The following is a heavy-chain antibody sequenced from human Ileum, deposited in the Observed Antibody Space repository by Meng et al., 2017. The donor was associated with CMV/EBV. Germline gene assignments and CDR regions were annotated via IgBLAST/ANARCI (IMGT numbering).Heavy chain of an antibody. CDR1: GYSISSGYY. CDR2: IYHSGST. Sequence: SETLSLTCTVSGYSISSGYYWGWIRQPPGKGLEWIGSIYHSGSTYYNPSLKSRVTISVDTSKNQFSLKLSSVTAAETAVYYCAGQERDFWSGYYPFDYWGQGTLVTVSS. J-gene: IGHJ4*02. CDR3: AGQERDFWSGYYPFDY. V-gene: IGHV4-38-2*02. D-gene: IGHD3-3*01.